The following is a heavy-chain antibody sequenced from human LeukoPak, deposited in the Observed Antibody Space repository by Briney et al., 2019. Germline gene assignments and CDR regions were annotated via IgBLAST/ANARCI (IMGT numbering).Heavy chain of an antibody. CDR2: ISYSGST. CDR1: GDSISSYY. Sequence: PSETLSLTCTVSGDSISSYYWSWIRQRPGKALEWIAYISYSGSTNYNPSLKSRVTMSVDTPKNQFSLNLSSVTAADTAVYYCARDPSGWHYFVYWGQGTLVTVSS. V-gene: IGHV4-59*01. D-gene: IGHD6-19*01. J-gene: IGHJ4*02. CDR3: ARDPSGWHYFVY.